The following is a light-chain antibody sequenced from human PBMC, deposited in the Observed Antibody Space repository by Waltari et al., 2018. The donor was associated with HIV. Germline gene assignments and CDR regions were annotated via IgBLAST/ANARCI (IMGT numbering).Light chain of an antibody. J-gene: IGLJ1*01. CDR2: DVS. Sequence: QSALTQPRSVSGSPGQSVTISCTGTSSDVGGYNYVSWYQQHPGKAPKLMIYDVSTPPSGVPDRFSGSTSGNTASLTISGLQAEDEADYYCCSYAGSYTYVFGTGTKVTVL. CDR1: SSDVGGYNY. CDR3: CSYAGSYTYV. V-gene: IGLV2-11*01.